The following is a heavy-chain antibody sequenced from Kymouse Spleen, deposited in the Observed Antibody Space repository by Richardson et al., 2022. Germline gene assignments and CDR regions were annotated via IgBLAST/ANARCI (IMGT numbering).Heavy chain of an antibody. CDR2: IWYDGSNK. CDR3: ARDYYGSGSYSPLYYYYGMDV. CDR1: GFTFSSYG. Sequence: QVQLVESGGGVVQPGRSLRLSCAASGFTFSSYGMHWVRQAPGKGLEWVAVIWYDGSNKYYADSVKGRFTISRDNSKNTLYLQMNSLRAEDTAVYYCARDYYGSGSYSPLYYYYGMDVWGQGTTVTVSS. D-gene: IGHD3-10*01. V-gene: IGHV3-33*01. J-gene: IGHJ6*02.